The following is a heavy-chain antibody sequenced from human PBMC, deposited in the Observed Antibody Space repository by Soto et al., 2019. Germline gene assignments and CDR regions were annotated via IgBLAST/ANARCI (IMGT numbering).Heavy chain of an antibody. D-gene: IGHD3-10*01. Sequence: QLQLQESGPGLVKPSETLSLTCTVSGGSISSSSYYWGWIRQPPGKGLEWIGSIYYSGSTHYNPSLNSRVTISVDTSKNQFSLKRSSVTAADTAVYYCATPWFGDGDYWGQGTLVTVSS. CDR3: ATPWFGDGDY. CDR2: IYYSGST. J-gene: IGHJ4*02. CDR1: GGSISSSSYY. V-gene: IGHV4-39*01.